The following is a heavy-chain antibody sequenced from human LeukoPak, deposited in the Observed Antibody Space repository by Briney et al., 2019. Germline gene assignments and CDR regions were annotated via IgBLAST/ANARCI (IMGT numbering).Heavy chain of an antibody. CDR2: ISSSGSTI. D-gene: IGHD3-22*01. CDR1: GFTFSDYY. J-gene: IGHJ3*02. Sequence: GGSLRLSCAASGFTFSDYYMSWIRQAPGKGLEWVSYISSSGSTIYYADSVKGRFTISRDNAKNSLYLQMYSLRAEDTAVYYCARDHEPYYDSTNSAFDIWGQGTMVTVSS. V-gene: IGHV3-11*01. CDR3: ARDHEPYYDSTNSAFDI.